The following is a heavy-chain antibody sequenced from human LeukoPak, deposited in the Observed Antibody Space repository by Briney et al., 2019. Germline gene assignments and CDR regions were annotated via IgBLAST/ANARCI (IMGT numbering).Heavy chain of an antibody. J-gene: IGHJ4*02. V-gene: IGHV3-73*01. D-gene: IGHD3-22*01. CDR1: GFTVSSNY. CDR2: IRSKPNSYAT. CDR3: TRHPNYYDTGASKFFDY. Sequence: RGSLRLSCAASGFTVSSNYMSWVRQASGKGLEWVGRIRSKPNSYATAYAASVKGRFTISRDDSKNTTYLHMNSLKSEDTAVYYCTRHPNYYDTGASKFFDYWGQGTLVTVSS.